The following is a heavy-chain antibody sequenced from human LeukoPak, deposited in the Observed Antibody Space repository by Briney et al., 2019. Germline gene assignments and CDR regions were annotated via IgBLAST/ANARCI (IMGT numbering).Heavy chain of an antibody. CDR2: ISYDGSNK. J-gene: IGHJ4*02. Sequence: PGRSLRLSCAASGFTFSSYGMPWVRQAPGKGLEWVAVISYDGSNKYYADSVKGRFTISRDNSKNTLYLQMNSLRAEDTAVYYCAKGMYYYDSSGYFDYWGQGTLVTVSS. V-gene: IGHV3-30*18. CDR3: AKGMYYYDSSGYFDY. CDR1: GFTFSSYG. D-gene: IGHD3-22*01.